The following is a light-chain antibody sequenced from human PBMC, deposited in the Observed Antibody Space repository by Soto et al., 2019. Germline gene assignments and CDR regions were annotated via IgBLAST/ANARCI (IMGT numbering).Light chain of an antibody. CDR1: TGADTSDNY. CDR3: LLYYGGVYV. V-gene: IGLV7-43*01. Sequence: QAVVTQEPSLTVSPGGTVTLTCASSTGADTSDNYPNWFQLKPGQAPKSVIYSTTNKHSWTPARFSGSLLGGKAALTLSGVLPEDEAEYYCLLYYGGVYVFGSGTKVTVL. CDR2: STT. J-gene: IGLJ1*01.